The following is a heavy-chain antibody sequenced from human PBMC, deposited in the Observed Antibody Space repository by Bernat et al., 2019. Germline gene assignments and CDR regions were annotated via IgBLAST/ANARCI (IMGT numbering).Heavy chain of an antibody. CDR2: ISYDGSNK. V-gene: IGHV3-30*03. CDR3: ARERQQLVLPSDYYYYGMDV. CDR1: GFTFSSYG. D-gene: IGHD6-13*01. Sequence: QVQLVESGGGVVQPGRSLRLSCAASGFTFSSYGMHWVRQAPGKGLEWVAVISYDGSNKYYAEPVKGRFTLSRDNSKTTLYLQMNSLRAEDPAVYYCARERQQLVLPSDYYYYGMDVWGQGTTVTVSS. J-gene: IGHJ6*02.